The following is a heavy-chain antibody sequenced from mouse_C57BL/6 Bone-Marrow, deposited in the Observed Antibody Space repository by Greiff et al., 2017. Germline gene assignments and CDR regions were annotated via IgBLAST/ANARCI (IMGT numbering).Heavy chain of an antibody. CDR3: ARLGNSAWFAY. CDR1: GFTFSSYG. V-gene: IGHV5-6*01. Sequence: EVKLMESGGDLVKPGGSLKLSCAASGFTFSSYGMSWVHQTPDKRLEWVATISSGGSYTYYPDSVKGRFTISRDNAKNTLYLQMSSLKSEDTAMYYCARLGNSAWFAYWGQGTLVTVSA. CDR2: ISSGGSYT. J-gene: IGHJ3*01. D-gene: IGHD2-1*01.